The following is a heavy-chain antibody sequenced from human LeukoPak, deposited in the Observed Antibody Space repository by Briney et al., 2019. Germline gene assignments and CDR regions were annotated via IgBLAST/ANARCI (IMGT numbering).Heavy chain of an antibody. D-gene: IGHD2-2*01. CDR2: IRASGGSI. Sequence: GGSLRLSCAASGFTFSSYDMIWVRQAPGKGLEWVSGIRASGGSIYYADSVKGRFTISRDNSKNMVYLLMNSLRAEDTAVYYCAKDTWRYCSSTSCPIDYWGQGTLVTVSS. CDR3: AKDTWRYCSSTSCPIDY. J-gene: IGHJ4*02. V-gene: IGHV3-23*01. CDR1: GFTFSSYD.